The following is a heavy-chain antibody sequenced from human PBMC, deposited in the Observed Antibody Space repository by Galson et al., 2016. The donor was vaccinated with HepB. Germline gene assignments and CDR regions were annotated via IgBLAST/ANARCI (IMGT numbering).Heavy chain of an antibody. J-gene: IGHJ4*02. V-gene: IGHV1-69*13. CDR1: GGTFNSYA. CDR2: IIPLFDTA. CDR3: ARSPQYCTGGSCYSIPPIYYFDY. D-gene: IGHD2-15*01. Sequence: SVKVSCKASGGTFNSYAISWVRQAPGQGLEWLGGIIPLFDTANYAQKFQGRVTITADESTSTTYMEMSSLRSEDTAVYYCARSPQYCTGGSCYSIPPIYYFDYWGQGTLVTVSS.